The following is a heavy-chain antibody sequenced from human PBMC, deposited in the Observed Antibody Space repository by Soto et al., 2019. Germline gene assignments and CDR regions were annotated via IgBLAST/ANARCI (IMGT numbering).Heavy chain of an antibody. CDR3: ASTIFGVVQPPGYSYYGMDV. CDR2: ISAYNVNT. D-gene: IGHD3-3*01. V-gene: IGHV1-18*01. J-gene: IGHJ6*02. Sequence: ASVKVSCKASGYTFTSYGIRWVRQAPGQGLEWMGWISAYNVNTNYAQKVQGRVTMTTDTSTSTAYMELRSLRSDDTAVYYCASTIFGVVQPPGYSYYGMDVWGQGTTVTVSS. CDR1: GYTFTSYG.